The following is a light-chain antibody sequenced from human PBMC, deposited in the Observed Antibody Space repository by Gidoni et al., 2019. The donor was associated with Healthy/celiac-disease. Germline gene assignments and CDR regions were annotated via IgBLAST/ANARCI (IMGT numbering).Light chain of an antibody. CDR2: DVS. Sequence: QSALTQPASVSGSPGQSITISCTGTSSHVGGYNYVSWYQQYPGKAPKLMIYDVSNRPSGVSNRFSGSKSGNTASLTISGLQAEDEADYYCSSYTSSSTQVFGTGTKVTV. J-gene: IGLJ1*01. V-gene: IGLV2-14*03. CDR3: SSYTSSSTQV. CDR1: SSHVGGYNY.